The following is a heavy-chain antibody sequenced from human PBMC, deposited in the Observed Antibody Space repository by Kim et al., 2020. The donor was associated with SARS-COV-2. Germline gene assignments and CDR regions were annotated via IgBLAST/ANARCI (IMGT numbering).Heavy chain of an antibody. J-gene: IGHJ6*02. D-gene: IGHD1-1*01. CDR3: AKGELERFSYYYRTMDV. Sequence: GGSLRLSCAASGFPVSGFAVSWVRQAPGKGLEWVSLIRSSGARTSYADSVKGRFTVSRDASKNTVYLHMNSLRVEDTAVYYCAKGELERFSYYYRTMDVWGQGTPVIVSS. V-gene: IGHV3-23*01. CDR2: IRSSGART. CDR1: GFPVSGFA.